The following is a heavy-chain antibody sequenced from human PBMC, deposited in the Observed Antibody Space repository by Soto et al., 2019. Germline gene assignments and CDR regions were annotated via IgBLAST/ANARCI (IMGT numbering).Heavy chain of an antibody. CDR2: IYSNGGT. Sequence: LQLQESGPGVVKPSETLSLACSISGGSIRSNDYFWGWVRQPPGKGLEWIGSIYSNGGTYYSPSLKSRAPVSIDTSNNQFFLTVRSVTAADTAVYYCATFLVGATARNDFDSWGQGTLVTISS. V-gene: IGHV4-39*01. CDR3: ATFLVGATARNDFDS. D-gene: IGHD2-21*02. CDR1: GGSIRSNDYF. J-gene: IGHJ4*02.